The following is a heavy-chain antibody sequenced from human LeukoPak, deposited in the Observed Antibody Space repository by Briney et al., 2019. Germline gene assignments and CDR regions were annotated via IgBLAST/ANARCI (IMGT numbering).Heavy chain of an antibody. V-gene: IGHV1-3*03. CDR3: ARERQDYYGSGSYYIRPYWFDP. D-gene: IGHD3-10*01. J-gene: IGHJ5*02. Sequence: ASVKVSCKASGYTFTSYAMHWVRQAPGQRLEWMGWINAGNGNTKYSQEFQGRVTITRDTSASTAYMELSSLRSEDMAVYYCARERQDYYGSGSYYIRPYWFDPWGQGTLVTVSS. CDR1: GYTFTSYA. CDR2: INAGNGNT.